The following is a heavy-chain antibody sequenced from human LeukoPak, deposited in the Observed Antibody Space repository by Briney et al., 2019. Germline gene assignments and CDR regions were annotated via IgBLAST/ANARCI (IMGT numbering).Heavy chain of an antibody. CDR3: ARDPLQNNYRRYFDY. J-gene: IGHJ4*02. V-gene: IGHV4-34*01. D-gene: IGHD3-16*02. CDR2: INQRGST. Sequence: SETLSLTCGVYGGPLSDYYWSWIRQTPEKGLEWIGEINQRGSTNYNPSLKSRVTISVDTSKKHFTLIMTSLTAADTAVYYCARDPLQNNYRRYFDYWGQGTLVTVSS. CDR1: GGPLSDYY.